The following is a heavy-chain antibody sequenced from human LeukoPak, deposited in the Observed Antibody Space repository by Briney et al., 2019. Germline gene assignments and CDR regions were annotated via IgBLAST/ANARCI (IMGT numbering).Heavy chain of an antibody. CDR3: ARGFASYDFWRLYYFDY. Sequence: SETLSLTCAVYGGSFSGYYWSWIRRPPGKGLEWIGEINHSGSTNYNPSLKSRVTISVDTSKNQFSLKLSSVTAADTAVYYCARGFASYDFWRLYYFDYWGQGTLVTVSS. CDR1: GGSFSGYY. V-gene: IGHV4-34*01. CDR2: INHSGST. D-gene: IGHD3-3*01. J-gene: IGHJ4*02.